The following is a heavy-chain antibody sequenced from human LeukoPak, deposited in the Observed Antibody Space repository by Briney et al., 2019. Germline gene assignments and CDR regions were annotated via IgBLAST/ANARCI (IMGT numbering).Heavy chain of an antibody. V-gene: IGHV3-33*01. CDR2: IWYDGSNT. CDR3: ARDKRYSSSWYLKLDY. J-gene: IGHJ4*02. D-gene: IGHD6-13*01. CDR1: GFTFSNYG. Sequence: PGGSLRLSCAASGFTFSNYGIHWVRQAPGKGLEWVAVIWYDGSNTYYADSVKGRFTISRDNSKNTLYLELNSLRAEDTAVYYCARDKRYSSSWYLKLDYWGQGTLVTVSS.